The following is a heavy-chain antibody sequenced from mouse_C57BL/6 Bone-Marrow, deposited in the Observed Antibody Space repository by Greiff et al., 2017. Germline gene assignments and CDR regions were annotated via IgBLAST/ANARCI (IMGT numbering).Heavy chain of an antibody. J-gene: IGHJ1*03. CDR3: ASGYYGSSYGWYFDV. D-gene: IGHD1-1*01. CDR1: GYAFSSYW. Sequence: QVQLQQSGAELVKPGASVKISCKASGYAFSSYWMNWVKQRPGKGLGWIGQIYPGDGDTNYNGKFKGKATLTADKSSSTAYMQLSSLTSEDSAVYFCASGYYGSSYGWYFDVWGTGTTVTVSS. V-gene: IGHV1-80*01. CDR2: IYPGDGDT.